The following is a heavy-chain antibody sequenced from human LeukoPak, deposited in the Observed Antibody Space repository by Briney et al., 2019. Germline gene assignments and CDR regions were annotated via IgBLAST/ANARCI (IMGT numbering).Heavy chain of an antibody. Sequence: GASVKVSCKASGYTFTGYYMHWVRQAPGQGLEWMGWINPNSGGTNYAQKFQGRVTMTRDTSISTAYMELRSLRSDDTAVYYCARDLGLPPFDYWGQGTLVVVSS. J-gene: IGHJ4*02. V-gene: IGHV1-2*02. CDR3: ARDLGLPPFDY. CDR1: GYTFTGYY. CDR2: INPNSGGT.